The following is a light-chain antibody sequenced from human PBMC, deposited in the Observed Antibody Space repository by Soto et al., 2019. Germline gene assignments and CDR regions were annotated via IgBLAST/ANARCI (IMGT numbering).Light chain of an antibody. CDR2: GAS. Sequence: EIVLTQSPGTLSLSPWERATLSCRASQSVSSSFLAWYQQKPGQAPRLLIYGASSRATGIPDRFSGSGSGTDFTLTISRLEPEAVAVYYCQQYGSSPLTFGGGTKVEIK. CDR3: QQYGSSPLT. J-gene: IGKJ4*01. CDR1: QSVSSSF. V-gene: IGKV3-20*01.